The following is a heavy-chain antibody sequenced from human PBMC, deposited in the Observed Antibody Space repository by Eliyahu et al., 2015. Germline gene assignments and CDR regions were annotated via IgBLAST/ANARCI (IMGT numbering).Heavy chain of an antibody. J-gene: IGHJ4*02. D-gene: IGHD6-6*01. CDR1: GXTFTSYY. CDR2: INPSGGST. V-gene: IGHV1-46*01. CDR3: ARDPSIIPYFDY. Sequence: QVQLVQSGAEVKKPGASXKVSCKASGXTFTSYYIHWVRQAPGQGLQWMGIINPSGGSTTYAQKFQGRVTMTRDTSTSTVYMELSSLRSEDTAVYYCARDPSIIPYFDYWGQGTLVTVSS.